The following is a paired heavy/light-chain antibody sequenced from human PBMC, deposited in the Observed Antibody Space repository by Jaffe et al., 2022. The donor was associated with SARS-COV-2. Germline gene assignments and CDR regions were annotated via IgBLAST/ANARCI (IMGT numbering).Heavy chain of an antibody. V-gene: IGHV3-30*03. J-gene: IGHJ4*02. CDR1: GFTFSSHA. CDR3: AREWPEGGSSADY. D-gene: IGHD6-6*01. CDR2: VSGDGNGR. Sequence: QVHLVESGGGVVQPGGSLRLSCAASGFTFSSHAMHWVRQVPGKGLEWVAVVSGDGNGRFYVDYVKGRFTISRENSKNTVYLQMNSLRPEDTARYYCAREWPEGGSSADYWGQGTQVIVSS.
Light chain of an antibody. CDR2: KVS. CDR1: QSLVNSDGNTH. V-gene: IGKV2-30*01. CDR3: MQGTHWPPT. Sequence: DVVMTQSPLSLPVTLGQPASVSCRSSQSLVNSDGNTHLIWFQQRPGQSPRRLIYKVSNRDSGVPDRFSGSGSGTDFTLKISRVEAEDVGVYYCMQGTHWPPTFGQGTKVEIK. J-gene: IGKJ1*01.